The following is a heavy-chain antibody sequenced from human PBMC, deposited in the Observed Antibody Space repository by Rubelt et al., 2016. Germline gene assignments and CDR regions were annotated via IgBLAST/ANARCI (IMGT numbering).Heavy chain of an antibody. V-gene: IGHV4-59*12. D-gene: IGHD2-2*01. CDR1: GGSISSYY. CDR3: ARGPAAPPAAFDY. CDR2: IYYSGST. J-gene: IGHJ4*02. Sequence: QVQLQESGPGLVKPSETLSLTCTVSGGSISSYYWSWIRQPPGKGLEWIGYIYYSGSTYYNPSLTSRVTISVDRSKNQFSLKLSSVTAADTAVYYCARGPAAPPAAFDYWGQGTLVTVSS.